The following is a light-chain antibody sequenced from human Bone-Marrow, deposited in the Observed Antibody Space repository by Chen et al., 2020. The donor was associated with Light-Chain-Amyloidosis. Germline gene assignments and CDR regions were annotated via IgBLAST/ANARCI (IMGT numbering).Light chain of an antibody. CDR3: CSYAGSSTSLWV. CDR1: SSDVGSYNL. CDR2: EVS. J-gene: IGLJ3*02. Sequence: SALTQPASVSGSPGQSIPISCTGTSSDVGSYNLVSWYQQHPGKAPKLMIYEVSKRPSGVSNRFSGSKSGNTASLTISGLQAEDEADYYCCSYAGSSTSLWVFGGGTKLTVL. V-gene: IGLV2-23*02.